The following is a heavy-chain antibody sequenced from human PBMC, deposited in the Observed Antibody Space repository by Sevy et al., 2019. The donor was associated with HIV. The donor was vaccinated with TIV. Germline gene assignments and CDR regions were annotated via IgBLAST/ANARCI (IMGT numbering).Heavy chain of an antibody. V-gene: IGHV3-73*01. J-gene: IGHJ5*02. CDR3: TRLPLSCSGGSCHGT. D-gene: IGHD2-15*01. CDR1: GFTFSGSA. CDR2: IRSKANSYAT. Sequence: GGSLRLSCAASGFTFSGSAMHWVRQASGKGLEWVGRIRSKANSYATAYAASVKGRFTISRDDSKNTAYLQMNSLKTEDTAVYSCTRLPLSCSGGSCHGTWGQGTLVTVSS.